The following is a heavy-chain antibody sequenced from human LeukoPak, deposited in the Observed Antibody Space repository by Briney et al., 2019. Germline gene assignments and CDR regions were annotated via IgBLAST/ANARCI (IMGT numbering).Heavy chain of an antibody. D-gene: IGHD2-2*01. CDR2: INHSGST. CDR1: GGSFSGYY. J-gene: IGHJ5*02. CDR3: ARGQQDIVVVPAALNNWFDP. V-gene: IGHV4-34*01. Sequence: PSETLSLTCAVYGGSFSGYYWSWIRQPPGKGLEWIGEINHSGSTNYNPSLKSRVTISVDTSKNQFSLKLSSVTAADTAVYYCARGQQDIVVVPAALNNWFDPWGQGTLVTVSS.